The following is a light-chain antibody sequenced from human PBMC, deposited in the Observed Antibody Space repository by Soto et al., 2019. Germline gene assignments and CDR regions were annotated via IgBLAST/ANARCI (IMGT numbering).Light chain of an antibody. V-gene: IGKV3-20*01. CDR1: QSVRSSY. CDR3: QQFAASPRT. Sequence: EIVLTQAPGPLSLSPGERATLSCRXSQSVRSSYLAWYQQKPGQAPRLIIYGASTRATGIPDRFSGSGSGTDFTLIISRVEPEDVAVYYCQQFAASPRTFCQGTKVDIK. CDR2: GAS. J-gene: IGKJ1*01.